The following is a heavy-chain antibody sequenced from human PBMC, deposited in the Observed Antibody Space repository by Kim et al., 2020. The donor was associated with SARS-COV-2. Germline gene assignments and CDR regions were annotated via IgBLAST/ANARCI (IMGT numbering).Heavy chain of an antibody. V-gene: IGHV4-4*02. CDR3: AASTLRSGSYSDYFDY. Sequence: SETLSLTCAVSGGSISSSNWWSWVRQPPGKGLEWIGEIYHSGSTNYNPSLKSRVTISVDKSKNQFSLKLSSVTAADTAVYYCAASTLRSGSYSDYFDYWGQGTLVTVSS. CDR1: GGSISSSNW. CDR2: IYHSGST. J-gene: IGHJ4*02. D-gene: IGHD3-10*01.